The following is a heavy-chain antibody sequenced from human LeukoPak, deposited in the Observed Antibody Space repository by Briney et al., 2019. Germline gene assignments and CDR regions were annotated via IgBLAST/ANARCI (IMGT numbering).Heavy chain of an antibody. CDR1: GYSISSGYY. J-gene: IGHJ4*02. CDR2: IDHSGST. CDR3: ARVQSGYPPRQFDY. V-gene: IGHV4-38-2*01. Sequence: PSETLSLTCAVSGYSISSGYYWGWIRQPPGKGLEWIGSIDHSGSTYYNPSLKSRVTISVDTSKNQFSLKLSSVTAADTAVYYCARVQSGYPPRQFDYRGQGTLVTVSS. D-gene: IGHD5-12*01.